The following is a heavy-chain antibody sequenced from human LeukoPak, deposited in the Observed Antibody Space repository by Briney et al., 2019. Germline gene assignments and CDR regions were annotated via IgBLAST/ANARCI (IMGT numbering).Heavy chain of an antibody. D-gene: IGHD3-22*01. CDR3: ARGLPAYYDSSGSYYGYYCYYGMDV. J-gene: IGHJ6*02. Sequence: PSETLSLTCTVSSGSIRSSSYYWSRIRQPAGKGLEWIGRIYTSGSPNYNPSLKSRVTMSVDTSKNQFSLKLSSVTAADTAVYYRARGLPAYYDSSGSYYGYYCYYGMDVWGQGTTVTVSS. CDR1: SGSIRSSSYY. CDR2: IYTSGSP. V-gene: IGHV4-61*02.